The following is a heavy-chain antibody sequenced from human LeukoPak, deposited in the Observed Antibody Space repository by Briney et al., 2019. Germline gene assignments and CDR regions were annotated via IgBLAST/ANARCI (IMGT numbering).Heavy chain of an antibody. V-gene: IGHV3-23*01. CDR3: VKDRPCETCMPMDA. CDR1: GFTFSSYA. J-gene: IGHJ6*02. D-gene: IGHD2-2*01. Sequence: PGGSLWLSCAASGFTFSSYAMTWVRQAPGMGLEWVSGLGRSGENRYYATSVRGRFSISRDNSKDTVYLQMNSLRAEDTAIYYCVKDRPCETCMPMDAWGQGTTVTVSS. CDR2: LGRSGENR.